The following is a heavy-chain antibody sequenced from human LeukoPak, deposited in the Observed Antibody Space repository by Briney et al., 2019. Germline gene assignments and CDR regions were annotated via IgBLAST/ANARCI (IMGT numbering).Heavy chain of an antibody. J-gene: IGHJ4*02. Sequence: GESLKISCKGSGYSFTSYWIGWVRQLPGKGLEWMGIIYPGDSDTRYSPSFQGQVTISADKSISTAYLQWSSLKASDTAMYYCAREYSSSLAYFDYWGQGTLVTVSS. CDR2: IYPGDSDT. CDR1: GYSFTSYW. V-gene: IGHV5-51*01. CDR3: AREYSSSLAYFDY. D-gene: IGHD6-6*01.